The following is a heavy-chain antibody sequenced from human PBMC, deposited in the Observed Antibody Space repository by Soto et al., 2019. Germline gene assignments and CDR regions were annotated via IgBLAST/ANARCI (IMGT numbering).Heavy chain of an antibody. CDR1: GYSFTSYW. CDR2: IDPSDSYT. Sequence: PGESLKISCKGSGYSFTSYWISWVRQMPGKGLEWMGRIDPSDSYTNYSPSFQGHVTISADKSISTAYLQWSSLKASDTAMYYCARPGVEYQLLTKETYYYYGMDVWGQGTTVTVSS. D-gene: IGHD2-2*01. CDR3: ARPGVEYQLLTKETYYYYGMDV. V-gene: IGHV5-10-1*01. J-gene: IGHJ6*02.